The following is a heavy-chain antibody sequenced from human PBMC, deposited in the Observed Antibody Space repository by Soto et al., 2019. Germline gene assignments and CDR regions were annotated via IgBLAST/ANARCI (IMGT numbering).Heavy chain of an antibody. D-gene: IGHD3-16*01. CDR3: ARAWGYHFDY. J-gene: IGHJ4*02. CDR2: INHATVT. V-gene: IGHV4-34*01. Sequence: SETLSLTCAVYGGSFSGYSWSWIRQPPWKGLEWIAEINHATVTNYNPSLKSRVTISVDTSKNQFSLKLSSVTAADTAVYYCARAWGYHFDYWGPGTLVTSPQ. CDR1: GGSFSGYS.